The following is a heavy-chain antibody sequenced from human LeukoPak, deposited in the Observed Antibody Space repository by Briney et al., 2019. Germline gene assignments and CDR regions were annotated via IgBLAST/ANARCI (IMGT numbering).Heavy chain of an antibody. Sequence: SETLSLTCAVYGGSFSGYYWSWIRQPPGKGLEWIGEINHSGSTNYNPSLKSRVTISVDPSKNQFSLKLSSVTAADTAVYYCASHYYDSSGDFDGWGQGTLVTVSS. CDR3: ASHYYDSSGDFDG. V-gene: IGHV4-34*01. CDR2: INHSGST. J-gene: IGHJ4*02. CDR1: GGSFSGYY. D-gene: IGHD3-22*01.